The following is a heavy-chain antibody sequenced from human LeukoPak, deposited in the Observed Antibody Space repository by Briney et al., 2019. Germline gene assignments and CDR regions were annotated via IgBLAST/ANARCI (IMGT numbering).Heavy chain of an antibody. V-gene: IGHV4-59*11. D-gene: IGHD3-22*01. Sequence: SETLSLTCTVSGGSISSHYWSWIRQPPGKGLEWIGYIYYSGSTNYNPSLKSRVTISVDTSKNQFSLKLSSVTAADTAVYYCARGGGDYYDSSGYYLFDYWGQGTLVTVSS. J-gene: IGHJ4*02. CDR3: ARGGGDYYDSSGYYLFDY. CDR2: IYYSGST. CDR1: GGSISSHY.